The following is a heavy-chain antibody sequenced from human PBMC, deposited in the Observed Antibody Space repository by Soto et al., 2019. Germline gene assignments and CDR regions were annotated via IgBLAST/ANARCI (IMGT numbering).Heavy chain of an antibody. CDR1: GGSISSYY. D-gene: IGHD2-15*01. J-gene: IGHJ5*02. Sequence: SETLSLTCTVSGGSISSYYWNWIRQPPGKGLEWIGYIYYSGSTNYSPSLKSRFTISRDNSKNTLYLQMNSLRAEDTAVYYCARENIGYCSGGSCYFWFDPWGQGTLVTVSS. CDR3: ARENIGYCSGGSCYFWFDP. V-gene: IGHV4-59*12. CDR2: IYYSGST.